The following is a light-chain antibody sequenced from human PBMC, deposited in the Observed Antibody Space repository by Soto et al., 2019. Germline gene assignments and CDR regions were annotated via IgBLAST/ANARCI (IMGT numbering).Light chain of an antibody. J-gene: IGKJ5*01. CDR3: QQYNNWPIT. Sequence: EIVMTQSPATLSVSPGERATLSCRASQSVSDNLAWYQQKPGQAPRLFIYGASARATGIPARFSGSGSGTEFTLTISSLQSEDFAVYYCQQYNNWPITFGPGTRLEIK. V-gene: IGKV3-15*01. CDR1: QSVSDN. CDR2: GAS.